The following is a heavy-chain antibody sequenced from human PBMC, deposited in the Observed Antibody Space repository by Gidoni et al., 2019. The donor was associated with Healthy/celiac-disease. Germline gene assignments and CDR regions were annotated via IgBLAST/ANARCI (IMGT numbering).Heavy chain of an antibody. CDR3: ARDQGDDYGDYYFDY. D-gene: IGHD4-17*01. Sequence: QVQLVESGGGVVKPGRSLRLACAASGLTFSSYAIHWVRQAPGKGLGWVAVISYERSNKYYADSVKGRFTISRDNSKNTLYLQMNSLRAEDTAVYYCARDQGDDYGDYYFDYWGQGTLVTVSS. CDR2: ISYERSNK. J-gene: IGHJ4*02. CDR1: GLTFSSYA. V-gene: IGHV3-30-3*01.